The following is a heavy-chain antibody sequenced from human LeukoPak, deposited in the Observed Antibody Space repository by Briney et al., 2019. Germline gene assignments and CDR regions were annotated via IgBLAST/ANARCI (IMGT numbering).Heavy chain of an antibody. V-gene: IGHV3-7*01. Sequence: PGGSLRLSCAASGFTFSSYWMSWVRQAPGKGLEWVANIKQDGSEKYYVDSVKGRFTISRDNAKNSLYLQMNSLRAEDTAVYYCARHLSPSHVLLWFGEFDYWGQGTLVTVSS. CDR2: IKQDGSEK. CDR1: GFTFSSYW. CDR3: ARHLSPSHVLLWFGEFDY. J-gene: IGHJ4*02. D-gene: IGHD3-10*01.